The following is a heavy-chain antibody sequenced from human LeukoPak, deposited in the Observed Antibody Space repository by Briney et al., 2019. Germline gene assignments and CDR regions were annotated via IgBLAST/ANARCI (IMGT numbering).Heavy chain of an antibody. CDR1: GFTFSSYA. V-gene: IGHV3-23*01. CDR2: ISGSGGST. J-gene: IGHJ3*02. CDR3: AKDNRLLLWFGELFGAFDI. Sequence: GGSLRLSCAASGFTFSSYAMSWVRQAPGKGLEWVSAISGSGGSTYYADSVKGRFTISRDNSKNTLYLQMNSLRAEDTAVYYCAKDNRLLLWFGELFGAFDIWGQGTMVTVSS. D-gene: IGHD3-10*01.